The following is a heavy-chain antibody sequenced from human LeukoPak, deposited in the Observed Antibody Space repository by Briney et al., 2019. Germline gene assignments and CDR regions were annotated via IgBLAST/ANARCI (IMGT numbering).Heavy chain of an antibody. V-gene: IGHV4-39*01. Sequence: SETLSLTCTVSGGSISSSSYYWGWIRQPPGKGLEWIGSIYYSGSTYYNPSLKSRVTISVDTSKNQFSLKLSSVTAADTALYFCASAPGTFFDYWGQGTLVTVSP. CDR1: GGSISSSSYY. D-gene: IGHD1-14*01. CDR2: IYYSGST. J-gene: IGHJ4*02. CDR3: ASAPGTFFDY.